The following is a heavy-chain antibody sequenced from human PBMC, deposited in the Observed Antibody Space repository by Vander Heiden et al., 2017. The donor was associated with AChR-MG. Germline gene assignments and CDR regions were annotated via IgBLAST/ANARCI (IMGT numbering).Heavy chain of an antibody. J-gene: IGHJ6*03. V-gene: IGHV1-8*01. D-gene: IGHD6-19*01. CDR1: GYTFTSYD. CDR3: ARRDGYSSGWYVDYYYYYYMDV. CDR2: MNPNSDNT. Sequence: QVQLVQSGAEVKMPGASVKVHCKASGYTFTSYDLNWVGQATGQELEWMGWMNPNSDNTGYAQKFQGRVTMTRNTSRSTADMELSSLRCEDTAVYYCARRDGYSSGWYVDYYYYYYMDVWGKGTTVTVSS.